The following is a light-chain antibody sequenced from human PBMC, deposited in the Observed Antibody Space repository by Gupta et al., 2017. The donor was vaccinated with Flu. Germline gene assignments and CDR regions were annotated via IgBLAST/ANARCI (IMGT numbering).Light chain of an antibody. J-gene: IGLJ1*01. CDR1: SSDVGRSNR. CDR3: TSHAGKVIRV. Sequence: QSATTQPPSASGSPGPSVTISCTGTSSDVGRSNRVSWYGQPPGKAPKLILYDVTERPSGVPDRFSGSKSGNTASLTVSGLQADDEADYYCTSHAGKVIRVFGTGTTLTVL. CDR2: DVT. V-gene: IGLV2-8*01.